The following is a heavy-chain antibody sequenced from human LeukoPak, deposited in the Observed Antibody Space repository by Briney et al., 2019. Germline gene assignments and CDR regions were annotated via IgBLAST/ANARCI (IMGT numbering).Heavy chain of an antibody. CDR2: ISGSGGTT. D-gene: IGHD2-21*02. Sequence: GGSLRLSCAASGLTFSTYAMSWVRQAPGKGLVWVSSISGSGGTTHYADSVKGRFTISRDNSKNTLYLQMNSLRAEDTAVYYCARDPPYGDYYYQYYMDVWGKGTTVTVSS. J-gene: IGHJ6*03. CDR3: ARDPPYGDYYYQYYMDV. V-gene: IGHV3-23*01. CDR1: GLTFSTYA.